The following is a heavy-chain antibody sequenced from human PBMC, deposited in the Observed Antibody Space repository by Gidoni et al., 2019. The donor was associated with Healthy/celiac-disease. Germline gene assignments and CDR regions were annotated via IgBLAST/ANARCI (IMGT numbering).Heavy chain of an antibody. CDR3: ARSLMVYAIGGPWFDP. V-gene: IGHV3-11*05. CDR1: GFTFCAYY. J-gene: IGHJ5*02. CDR2: ISSSSSYT. D-gene: IGHD2-8*01. Sequence: QVQLVESGGRFVKPGGSLRLSCGTSGFTFCAYYISWSRQAPGKGLEWVSYISSSSSYTNYADSVKGRFTISRDNPKNSLYLQMNSLRAEDTAVYYCARSLMVYAIGGPWFDPWGQGTLVTVSS.